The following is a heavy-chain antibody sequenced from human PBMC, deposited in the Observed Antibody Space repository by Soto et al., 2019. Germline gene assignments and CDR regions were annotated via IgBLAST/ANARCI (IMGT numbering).Heavy chain of an antibody. CDR3: AKDRVAARFHNYFDY. J-gene: IGHJ4*02. Sequence: PGGSLRLSCAASGFTFRSYGMHWVRQAPGKGLEWVAVMSYDGSNKYYADSVKGRFTISRDNSKNTLYLQMNSLRAEDTAVYYCAKDRVAARFHNYFDYWGQGTLVTVSS. CDR2: MSYDGSNK. D-gene: IGHD6-6*01. V-gene: IGHV3-30*18. CDR1: GFTFRSYG.